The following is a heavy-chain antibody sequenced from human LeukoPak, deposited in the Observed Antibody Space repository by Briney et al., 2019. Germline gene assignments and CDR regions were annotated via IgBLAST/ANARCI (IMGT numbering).Heavy chain of an antibody. V-gene: IGHV4-31*03. Sequence: PSQTLSLTCTVSGVSISSDGYYCSWVRQHPEKGLVWIGYISYSGGTLYNPSLKSRVAISIDTSKNQFSLRLRSVTAADTAVYYCAEDRGLVGEQYSYQFYGMDVWGQGTAVTVSS. D-gene: IGHD2/OR15-2a*01. CDR3: AEDRGLVGEQYSYQFYGMDV. J-gene: IGHJ6*01. CDR2: ISYSGGT. CDR1: GVSISSDGYY.